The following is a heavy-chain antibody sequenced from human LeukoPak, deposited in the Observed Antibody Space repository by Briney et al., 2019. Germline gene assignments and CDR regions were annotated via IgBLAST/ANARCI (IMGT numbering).Heavy chain of an antibody. Sequence: ASVKVSCKASGYTFTSYAMNWVRQAPGQGLEWMGWINTNTGNATYAQGFTGRFVFSLDTSVSTAYLQISSLKAEDTAVYYCARVTPIPSLAAAGPHSYYYYMDVWGKGTTVTVSS. CDR3: ARVTPIPSLAAAGPHSYYYYMDV. D-gene: IGHD6-13*01. CDR2: INTNTGNA. CDR1: GYTFTSYA. V-gene: IGHV7-4-1*02. J-gene: IGHJ6*03.